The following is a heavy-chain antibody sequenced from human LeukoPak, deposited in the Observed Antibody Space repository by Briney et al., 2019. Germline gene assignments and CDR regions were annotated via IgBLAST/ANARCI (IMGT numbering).Heavy chain of an antibody. J-gene: IGHJ4*02. CDR3: ARDRGRYFDWLPFDY. V-gene: IGHV1-18*01. CDR1: GYTFTSYG. CDR2: ISAYNGNT. D-gene: IGHD3-9*01. Sequence: ASVKVSCKASGYTFTSYGISWVRQAPGQGLEWMGWISAYNGNTNYAQKLQGRVTMTTETSTSTGYMELRSLRSDDTAVYYCARDRGRYFDWLPFDYWGQGTLVTVSS.